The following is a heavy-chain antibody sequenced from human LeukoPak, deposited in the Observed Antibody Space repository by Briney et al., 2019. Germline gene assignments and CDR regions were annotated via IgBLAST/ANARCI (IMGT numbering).Heavy chain of an antibody. CDR3: ARGRGIGYYDFWSGYYTGSLFDY. D-gene: IGHD3-3*01. CDR2: IYYSGST. V-gene: IGHV4-59*12. Sequence: PSETLSLTCTVSGGSISNYYWTWVRQPPGKGLEWIGYIYYSGSTNYNPSLKSRVTISIDTSKNQFSLKLSSVTAADTAVYYCARGRGIGYYDFWSGYYTGSLFDYWGQGTLVTVSS. CDR1: GGSISNYY. J-gene: IGHJ4*02.